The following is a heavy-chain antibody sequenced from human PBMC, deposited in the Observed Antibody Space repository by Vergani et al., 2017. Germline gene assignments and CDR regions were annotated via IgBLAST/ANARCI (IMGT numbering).Heavy chain of an antibody. CDR2: IWYDGSNK. D-gene: IGHD2-2*01. Sequence: QVQLVESGGGVVQTGRSLRLSCAASGFTFSSYGMHWVRQAPGKGLEWVAVIWYDGSNKYYADSVKGRFTISRDNSKNTLYLQMNSLRAEDTAVYYCARHPRVWVDCSSTSCYGRWGNYFDYWGQGTLVTVSS. CDR3: ARHPRVWVDCSSTSCYGRWGNYFDY. J-gene: IGHJ4*02. CDR1: GFTFSSYG. V-gene: IGHV3-33*01.